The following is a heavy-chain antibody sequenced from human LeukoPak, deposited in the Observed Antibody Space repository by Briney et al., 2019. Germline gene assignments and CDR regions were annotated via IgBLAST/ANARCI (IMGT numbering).Heavy chain of an antibody. D-gene: IGHD1-26*01. Sequence: PSETLSLTCAVYGGSFSGYYWSWIRQPPGKGLEWIGEINHSGSTNYNPSLKSRVTISVDTSKNQFSLKLSSVTAADTAVYYCARHYGGSYSHFDYWGQGTLVTVSS. CDR2: INHSGST. CDR1: GGSFSGYY. CDR3: ARHYGGSYSHFDY. V-gene: IGHV4-34*01. J-gene: IGHJ4*02.